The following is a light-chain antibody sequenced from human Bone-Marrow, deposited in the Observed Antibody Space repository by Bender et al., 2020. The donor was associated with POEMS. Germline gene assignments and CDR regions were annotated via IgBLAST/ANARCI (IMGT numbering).Light chain of an antibody. Sequence: QSVLTQPPSVSGAPGQWVTISCTGGSSNIGAHAVNWYQHLPGTAPKLLIYSSHRRPSEVPDRFSGSRSGTSASLAISGLQSEDEADYYCAVWDDSLNGWVFGGGTKLTVL. J-gene: IGLJ3*02. V-gene: IGLV1-44*01. CDR3: AVWDDSLNGWV. CDR1: SSNIGAHA. CDR2: SSH.